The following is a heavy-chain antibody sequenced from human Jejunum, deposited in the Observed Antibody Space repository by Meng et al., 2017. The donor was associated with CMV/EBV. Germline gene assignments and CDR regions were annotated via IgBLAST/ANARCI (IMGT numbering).Heavy chain of an antibody. Sequence: QVHLQEPGPGLVKPSETLSLTCTVSGGSISGYYWNWIRQPAGKGLEWIGRVYMSGSTNYSPSLRSRVAMSVDTSKTQFSLRLTSVTAADTAVYYCARDRMAAPGTFEYWGQGTLVTVSS. V-gene: IGHV4-4*07. CDR3: ARDRMAAPGTFEY. CDR1: GGSISGYY. D-gene: IGHD6-13*01. J-gene: IGHJ4*02. CDR2: VYMSGST.